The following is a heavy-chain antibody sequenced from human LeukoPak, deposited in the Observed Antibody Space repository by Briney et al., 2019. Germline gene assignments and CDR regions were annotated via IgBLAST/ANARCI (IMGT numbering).Heavy chain of an antibody. V-gene: IGHV3-33*01. J-gene: IGHJ4*02. CDR1: GFTISSYG. Sequence: PEAPLRPSCAATGFTISSYGMHWVRQAPGKGQEGVAVIWTDGSKKYYAGGVKGRFIISRDNSKNTLYLQMNSLTVEDTAVFYCARDLGHCSGDSCYSWYYFDYWGQGTLVTVSS. CDR3: ARDLGHCSGDSCYSWYYFDY. D-gene: IGHD2-15*01. CDR2: IWTDGSKK.